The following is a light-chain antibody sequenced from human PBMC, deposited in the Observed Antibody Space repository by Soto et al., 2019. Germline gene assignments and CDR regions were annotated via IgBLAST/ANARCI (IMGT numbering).Light chain of an antibody. Sequence: DIVMTQSPLSLPVTPGEPASISCRSSQSLLHSNGYNYLDWYLQKPGQSPQLLVYLGSNRASGVPDRFSGSEAGTDCTLKISRVEAEDVAVYYCMRALQTPITFGPGPKVDIK. J-gene: IGKJ3*01. CDR1: QSLLHSNGYNY. CDR3: MRALQTPIT. V-gene: IGKV2-28*01. CDR2: LGS.